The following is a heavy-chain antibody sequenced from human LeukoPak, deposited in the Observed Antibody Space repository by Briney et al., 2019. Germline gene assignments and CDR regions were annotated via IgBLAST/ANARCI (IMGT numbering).Heavy chain of an antibody. D-gene: IGHD2-15*01. V-gene: IGHV1-18*01. CDR3: ARGSLADIVLVVAASDDAFDI. J-gene: IGHJ3*02. CDR2: ISAYNGNT. CDR1: GYTFTSYG. Sequence: ASVKVSCKASGYTFTSYGISWVRQAPGQGLEWMGWISAYNGNTNYAQKLQGRVTMTTDTSTSTAYMELRSLRSEDTAVYYCARGSLADIVLVVAASDDAFDIWGQGTMVTVSS.